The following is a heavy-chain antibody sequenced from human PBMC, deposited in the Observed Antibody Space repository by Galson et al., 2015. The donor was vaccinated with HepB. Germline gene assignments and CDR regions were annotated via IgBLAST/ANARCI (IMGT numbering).Heavy chain of an antibody. V-gene: IGHV1-24*01. Sequence: SVKVSCKVSGYTLTELSMHWVRQAPGKGLEWMGGFDPEDGETIYAQKFQGRVTMTEDTSTDTAYMDLSSLRSEDTAVYYCATGWRDSSGYSVIDGAFDIWGQGTMVTVSS. D-gene: IGHD3-22*01. CDR2: FDPEDGET. CDR1: GYTLTELS. CDR3: ATGWRDSSGYSVIDGAFDI. J-gene: IGHJ3*02.